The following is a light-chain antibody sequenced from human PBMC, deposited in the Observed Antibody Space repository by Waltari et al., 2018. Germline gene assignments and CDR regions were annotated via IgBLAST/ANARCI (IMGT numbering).Light chain of an antibody. J-gene: IGLJ3*02. V-gene: IGLV2-14*03. CDR1: NSDIGGYKF. Sequence: QSGLTQPASVSGSPGQSIPITCTGTNSDIGGYKFLSGYQEHPGKVHKLILFVVSARPSGVSNRFSGSKSGNTASLTISGLQAEDEAHYYCSSYSGTTTFVLFGGGTKLTVL. CDR3: SSYSGTTTFVL. CDR2: VVS.